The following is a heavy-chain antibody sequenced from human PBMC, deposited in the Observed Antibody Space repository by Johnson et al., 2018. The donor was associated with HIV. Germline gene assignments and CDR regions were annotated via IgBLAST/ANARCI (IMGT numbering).Heavy chain of an antibody. CDR3: AKSIVVVIAGNNDDAFDI. CDR1: GFTFTNHY. J-gene: IGHJ3*02. Sequence: VQLVESGGGLVQPGGSLRLSCAASGFTFTNHYMTWVRQAPGKGLEWVANIKQDGSEKYSVDSVKGRFTISRDNAKSSLYLQMNSLRAEDTAVYYCAKSIVVVIAGNNDDAFDIWGQGTMVTVSS. D-gene: IGHD2-21*01. V-gene: IGHV3-7*01. CDR2: IKQDGSEK.